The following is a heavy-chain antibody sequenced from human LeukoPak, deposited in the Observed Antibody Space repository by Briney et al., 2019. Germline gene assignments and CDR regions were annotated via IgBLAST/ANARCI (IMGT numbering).Heavy chain of an antibody. Sequence: GGSLRLSCAASGFTFSSYAMSWVRQAPGKGLEWVSTVSGSGGSTYYADSVKGRFTISRDNSKNTLYLQMNSLRAEDTAVYYCAKDPVRSGSPYYFDYWGQGTLDTVSS. D-gene: IGHD6-19*01. CDR3: AKDPVRSGSPYYFDY. CDR1: GFTFSSYA. J-gene: IGHJ4*02. CDR2: VSGSGGST. V-gene: IGHV3-23*01.